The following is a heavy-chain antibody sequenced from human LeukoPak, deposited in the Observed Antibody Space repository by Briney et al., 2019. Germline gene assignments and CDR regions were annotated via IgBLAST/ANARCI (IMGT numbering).Heavy chain of an antibody. CDR2: IYYSGST. D-gene: IGHD1-14*01. V-gene: IGHV4-39*02. Sequence: SETLSLTCTVSGGSISSSSYYWGWIRQPPGKGLEWIGSIYYSGSTYYNPSLKSRVTISVDTSKNQFSLKLSSVTAADTAVYYCARDPGPDSGYYYGMDVWGQGTTVTVSS. J-gene: IGHJ6*02. CDR1: GGSISSSSYY. CDR3: ARDPGPDSGYYYGMDV.